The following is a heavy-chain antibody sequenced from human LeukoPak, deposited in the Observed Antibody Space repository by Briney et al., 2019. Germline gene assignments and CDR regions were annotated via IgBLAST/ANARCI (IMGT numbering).Heavy chain of an antibody. CDR3: ASGGTGYLPYDY. D-gene: IGHD3/OR15-3a*01. CDR2: IIPIFGTA. Sequence: SVKVSCKASGGTFSSYAISWVRQAPGQGLEWVGGIIPIFGTANYAQKFQGRVTITADKSTSTAYMELSSLRSEDTAVYYCASGGTGYLPYDYWGQGTLVTVSS. V-gene: IGHV1-69*06. J-gene: IGHJ4*02. CDR1: GGTFSSYA.